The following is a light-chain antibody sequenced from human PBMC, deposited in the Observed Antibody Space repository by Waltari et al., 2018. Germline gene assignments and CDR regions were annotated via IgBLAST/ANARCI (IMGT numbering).Light chain of an antibody. V-gene: IGLV2-14*03. CDR3: SSYMDSTTLEL. Sequence: QSALTQPAPVSGSPGQSITISSTGTSSAIGSYNYVPLYQQHPGKAPKLIIYDVTHRPSGVSNRFSGSKSGNTASLTISGLQAEDEADYYCSSYMDSTTLELFGGGTSLTVL. CDR2: DVT. J-gene: IGLJ2*01. CDR1: SSAIGSYNY.